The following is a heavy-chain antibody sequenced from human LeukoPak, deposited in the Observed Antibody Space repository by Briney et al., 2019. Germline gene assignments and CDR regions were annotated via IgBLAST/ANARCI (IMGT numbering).Heavy chain of an antibody. J-gene: IGHJ1*01. V-gene: IGHV3-23*01. Sequence: PGGSLRLSCAASGFTFISYAMSWVRQAPGKGLERVSAISGSGGSIYYADSVKGRFTVSRDNSKNTLYLQMNTLRAEDTAVYYCARDEDARPMYFQDWGQGTLVTVSS. CDR2: ISGSGGSI. CDR3: ARDEDARPMYFQD. D-gene: IGHD3-10*02. CDR1: GFTFISYA.